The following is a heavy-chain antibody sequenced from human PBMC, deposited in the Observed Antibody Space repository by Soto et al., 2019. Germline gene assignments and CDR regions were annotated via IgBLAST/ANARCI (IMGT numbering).Heavy chain of an antibody. D-gene: IGHD4-17*01. CDR2: IYYSGTT. V-gene: IGHV4-31*03. CDR1: GGSISSSAYY. J-gene: IGHJ4*02. Sequence: QVQLQESGPGLVKPSQTLSLTCTVSGGSISSSAYYWSWIRQHPGKGLEWIGYIYYSGTTDYNPSLQSRVIISIGMSNTLFSLNLSSVTAADPAVYYCARAINDYLVYFDYWGQGTLVTVSS. CDR3: ARAINDYLVYFDY.